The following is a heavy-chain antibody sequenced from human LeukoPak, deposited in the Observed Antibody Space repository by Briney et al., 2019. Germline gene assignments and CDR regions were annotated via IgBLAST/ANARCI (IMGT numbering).Heavy chain of an antibody. Sequence: PSETLSLTCAVYGGSFSGYYWSWIRQPPGKGLEWIGEINHSGSTNYNLSLKSRVTISVDTSKNQFSLKLSSVTAADTAVYYCARDRRYCSGGSCAPYDPWGQGTLVTVSS. V-gene: IGHV4-34*01. D-gene: IGHD2-15*01. CDR1: GGSFSGYY. CDR2: INHSGST. J-gene: IGHJ5*02. CDR3: ARDRRYCSGGSCAPYDP.